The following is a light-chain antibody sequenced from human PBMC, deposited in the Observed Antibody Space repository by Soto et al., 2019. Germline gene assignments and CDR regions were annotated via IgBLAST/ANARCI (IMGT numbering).Light chain of an antibody. CDR1: SSDVGGYNY. J-gene: IGLJ1*01. V-gene: IGLV2-11*01. CDR3: CSYAGSNTYV. Sequence: QSALTQPRSVSGSPGQSVAIYCTGTSSDVGGYNYVSWYQQHPGKAPKLMIYDVSKRPSGVPDRFSGSKSGNTASLTISGLQAEDEADYYCCSYAGSNTYVFGTGTKGTVL. CDR2: DVS.